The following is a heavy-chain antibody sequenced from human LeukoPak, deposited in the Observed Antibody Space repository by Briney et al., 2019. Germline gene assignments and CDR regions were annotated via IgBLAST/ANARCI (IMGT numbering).Heavy chain of an antibody. CDR2: ISWNSGNI. J-gene: IGHJ6*03. CDR3: AKSARPYYYYYMDV. CDR1: GFTFDDYA. V-gene: IGHV3-9*01. Sequence: PGGSLRLSCAASGFTFDDYAMHWVRQAPGKGLEWVSGISWNSGNIGYADSVKGRFTISRDNAKNSLYLQMNSLRPEDTALYYCAKSARPYYYYYMDVWGKGTTVTISS.